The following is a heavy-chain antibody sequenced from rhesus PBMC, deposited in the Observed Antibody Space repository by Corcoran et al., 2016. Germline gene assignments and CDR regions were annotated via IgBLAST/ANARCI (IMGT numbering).Heavy chain of an antibody. CDR1: GFSFSDYY. CDR2: ISNTCGST. J-gene: IGHJ4*01. D-gene: IGHD6-43*01. V-gene: IGHV3S18*01. Sequence: EVQLVESGGGLAKPGGSLRLSCAASGFSFSDYYMYWVRQAPGKGLEWVSGISNTCGSTYCADAVKGRFTISRGDAKNTLYRQMDSLRAEDTAVYYCAREGYSSSLANDYWDQGVLVTVSS. CDR3: AREGYSSSLANDY.